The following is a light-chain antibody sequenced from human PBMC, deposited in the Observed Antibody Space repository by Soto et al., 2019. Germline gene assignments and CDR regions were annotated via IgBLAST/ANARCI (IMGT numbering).Light chain of an antibody. CDR2: DAS. CDR1: QSVSTN. CDR3: QQYGSNWPPWT. V-gene: IGKV3D-20*01. J-gene: IGKJ1*01. Sequence: EIVMTQSPVTLSVSPGERATLSCRASQSVSTNLAWYQQKPGLAPRLLIYDASSRATGIPDRFSGSGSGTDFTLTISRLEPEDFAVYYCQQYGSNWPPWTFGQGTKVDIK.